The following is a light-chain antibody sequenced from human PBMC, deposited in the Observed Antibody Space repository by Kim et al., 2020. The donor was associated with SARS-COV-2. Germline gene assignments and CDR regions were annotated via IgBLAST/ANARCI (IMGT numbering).Light chain of an antibody. CDR3: QAWDSSTKGV. CDR2: QDT. CDR1: KLGDKY. Sequence: SYELTQPPSVSVSPGQTASITCSGDKLGDKYVCWYQQKPGQSPVLVIYQDTKRPSGIPERFSGCNSGNTATLTISGTQAMDEADYYCQAWDSSTKGVFGGGTQLTVL. J-gene: IGLJ3*02. V-gene: IGLV3-1*01.